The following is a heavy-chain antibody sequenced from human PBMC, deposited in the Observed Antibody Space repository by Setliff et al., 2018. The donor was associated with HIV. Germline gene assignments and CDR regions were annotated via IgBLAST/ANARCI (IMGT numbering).Heavy chain of an antibody. D-gene: IGHD2-15*01. CDR1: GYTFTGYA. CDR3: ARDFDTSASGVGGY. V-gene: IGHV1-69*13. Sequence: SVKVSCKASGYTFTGYAINWVRQAPGQGLEWMGGIIPIFGTANYAQKFQGRVTITADESTSTAYMELSSLRSEDTAVYYCARDFDTSASGVGGYWGQGTLVTVSS. CDR2: IIPIFGTA. J-gene: IGHJ4*02.